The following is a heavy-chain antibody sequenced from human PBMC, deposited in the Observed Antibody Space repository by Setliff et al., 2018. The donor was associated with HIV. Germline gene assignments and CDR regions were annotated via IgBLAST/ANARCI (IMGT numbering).Heavy chain of an antibody. Sequence: SETLSLTCTVSGGSFSSVSYYWNWIRQPAGKGLEWTGRIYFSGSTNYNPSLKSRVTISVDTSKNQFSLKLSSVTAADTAVYYCSVIDYWGQGTLVTVPQ. J-gene: IGHJ4*02. CDR2: IYFSGST. V-gene: IGHV4-61*02. CDR1: GGSFSSVSYY. CDR3: SVIDY.